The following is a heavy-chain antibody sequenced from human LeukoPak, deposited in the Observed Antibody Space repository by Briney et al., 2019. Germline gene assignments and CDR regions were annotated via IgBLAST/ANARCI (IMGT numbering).Heavy chain of an antibody. D-gene: IGHD2-15*01. CDR2: IYHSGST. CDR3: ARVSCSGGNCYFDY. V-gene: IGHV4-59*01. Sequence: SETLSLTCTVAGGSISSYYWSWIRQPPGKGLEWIGYIYHSGSTNYNPSLKSRVAPSVDTSKSQFSLKLRSVTAADTAVYYCARVSCSGGNCYFDYWGQGTLVTVSS. CDR1: GGSISSYY. J-gene: IGHJ4*02.